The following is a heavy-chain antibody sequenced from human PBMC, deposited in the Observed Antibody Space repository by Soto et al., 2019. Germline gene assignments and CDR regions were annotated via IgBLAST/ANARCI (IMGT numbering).Heavy chain of an antibody. D-gene: IGHD2-15*01. V-gene: IGHV3-9*01. CDR2: ISWNSGSI. Sequence: GGSLRLSCAASGFTFDDYAMHWVRQAPGKGLEWVSGISWNSGSIGYADSVKGRFTISRDNAKNSLYLQMNSLRAEDTTLYYCAKEYGVAATHAFDIWGQGTMVTVSS. CDR3: AKEYGVAATHAFDI. CDR1: GFTFDDYA. J-gene: IGHJ3*02.